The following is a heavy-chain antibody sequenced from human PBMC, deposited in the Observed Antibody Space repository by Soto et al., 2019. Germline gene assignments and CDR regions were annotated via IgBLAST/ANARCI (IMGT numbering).Heavy chain of an antibody. CDR3: ARSERITIFGVAQPVFDY. Sequence: ASVKVSCKASGGTFSSYAISWVRQAPGQGLEWMGGIIPIFGTANYAQKFQGRVTITADESTSTAYMELSSLRSEDTAVYYCARSERITIFGVAQPVFDYWGQGTLVTVSS. D-gene: IGHD3-3*01. CDR2: IIPIFGTA. V-gene: IGHV1-69*13. J-gene: IGHJ4*02. CDR1: GGTFSSYA.